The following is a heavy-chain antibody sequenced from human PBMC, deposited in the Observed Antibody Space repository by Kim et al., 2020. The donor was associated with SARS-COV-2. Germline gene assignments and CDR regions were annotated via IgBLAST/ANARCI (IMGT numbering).Heavy chain of an antibody. CDR2: ISYEGSKK. Sequence: GGSLRLSCTASGFNFNNFGMHWVRQAPGKGLEWVAVISYEGSKKYYADSLKGRFTISRDNSKNTVYLQMNSLRGEDTAVYYCAKWQDLLKLRLDYYNGMDVWGQGTTV. CDR1: GFNFNNFG. J-gene: IGHJ6*02. D-gene: IGHD3-10*01. CDR3: AKWQDLLKLRLDYYNGMDV. V-gene: IGHV3-30*18.